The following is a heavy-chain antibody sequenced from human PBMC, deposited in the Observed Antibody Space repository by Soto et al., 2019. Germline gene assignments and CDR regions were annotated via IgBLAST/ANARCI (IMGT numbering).Heavy chain of an antibody. Sequence: VPKLEDTTQTATQTLNLAGLSLSKSRMCVSWIRQPPGKALEWLALIDGDDDKYYSTSLKTRRTISKDTSKNQVVLTMTNMDPVDTAMYYCARTYYYDSSGYYDYWAQGTLVTVPS. CDR1: GLSLSKSRMC. J-gene: IGHJ4*02. CDR3: ARTYYYDSSGYYDY. CDR2: IDGDDDK. D-gene: IGHD3-22*01. V-gene: IGHV2-70*01.